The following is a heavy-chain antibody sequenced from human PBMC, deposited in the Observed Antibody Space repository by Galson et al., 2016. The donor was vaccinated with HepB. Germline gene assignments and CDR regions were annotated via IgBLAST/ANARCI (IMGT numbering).Heavy chain of an antibody. J-gene: IGHJ6*02. CDR3: ARDRDGGTRRGGMDV. V-gene: IGHV1-46*04. Sequence: SVKVSCKAYGYTFTSYYIHWVRQAPGQGLEGMGIINPSGGRTSYTQKLQGRVTMTRDTSTSTVYMELSSLRSEDTAVYYCARDRDGGTRRGGMDVWGQGTTVTVSS. D-gene: IGHD3-16*01. CDR2: INPSGGRT. CDR1: GYTFTSYY.